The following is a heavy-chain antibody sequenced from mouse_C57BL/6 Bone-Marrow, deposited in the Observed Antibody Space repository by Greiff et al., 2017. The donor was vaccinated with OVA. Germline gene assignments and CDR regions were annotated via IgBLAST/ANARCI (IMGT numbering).Heavy chain of an antibody. CDR3: ASMVTNAMDY. V-gene: IGHV1-19*01. J-gene: IGHJ4*01. CDR2: INPYNGGT. Sequence: EVKLQESGPVLVKPGASVKMSCKASGYTFTDYYMNWVKQSHGKSLEWIGVINPYNGGTSYNQKFKGKATLTVDKSSSTAYMELNSLTSEDSAVYYCASMVTNAMDYWGQGTSVTVSS. CDR1: GYTFTDYY. D-gene: IGHD2-2*01.